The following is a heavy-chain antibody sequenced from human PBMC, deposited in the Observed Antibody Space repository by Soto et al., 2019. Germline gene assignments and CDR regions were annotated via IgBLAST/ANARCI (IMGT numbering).Heavy chain of an antibody. CDR1: GYTFTSYG. CDR2: ISAYNGNT. D-gene: IGHD2-2*02. V-gene: IGHV1-18*01. CDR3: ARDAAKYQLLYVWFDP. J-gene: IGHJ5*02. Sequence: QVQLVQSGAEVKKPGASVKVSCKASGYTFTSYGISWVRQAPGQGLEWMGWISAYNGNTNYAQKLQGRVTMTTDTSTSTAYMELRSLRSDDTAVYYYARDAAKYQLLYVWFDPWGQGTLVTVSS.